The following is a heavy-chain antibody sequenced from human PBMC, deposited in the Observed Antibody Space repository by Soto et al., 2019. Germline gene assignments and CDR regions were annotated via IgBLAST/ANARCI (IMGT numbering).Heavy chain of an antibody. V-gene: IGHV3-30*03. D-gene: IGHD3-10*01. CDR3: VGGQYYFDY. CDR2: ISYDGSNK. CDR1: GFPFTTYG. Sequence: QVQLVESGGGVVQPGRSLRLSCAASGFPFTTYGMHWFRGGPGKGLEWVAVISYDGSNKYYADSVKGRFTISRDNSKNTLYLQMNSLRPEDTALYYCVGGQYYFDYRGQGTLVTVSS. J-gene: IGHJ4*02.